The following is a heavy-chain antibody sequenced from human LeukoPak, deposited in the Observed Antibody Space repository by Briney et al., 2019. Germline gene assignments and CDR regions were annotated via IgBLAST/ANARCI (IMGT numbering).Heavy chain of an antibody. J-gene: IGHJ3*02. Sequence: ASVKVSCKASGYTFTGYYMHWVRQAPGQGLEWMGWINPNSGGTNYAQKFQGRVTMTRDTSISTAYMELSRLRSDDTAVYYCAREELGSLLRHSFDIWGQGTMVTVSS. CDR3: AREELGSLLRHSFDI. D-gene: IGHD7-27*01. V-gene: IGHV1-2*02. CDR1: GYTFTGYY. CDR2: INPNSGGT.